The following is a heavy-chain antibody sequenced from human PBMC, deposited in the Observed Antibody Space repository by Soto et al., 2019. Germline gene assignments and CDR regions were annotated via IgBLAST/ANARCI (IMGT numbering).Heavy chain of an antibody. J-gene: IGHJ3*02. CDR3: ARGTLRFLEWLFGGAFDI. D-gene: IGHD3-3*01. V-gene: IGHV1-18*01. Sequence: AASVKVSCKASGYTFTSYGISWVRQAPGQGLEWMGWISAYNGNTNYAQKLQGRVTMTTDTSTSTAYMELRSLRSDDTAVYYCARGTLRFLEWLFGGAFDIWGQGTMVTVSS. CDR1: GYTFTSYG. CDR2: ISAYNGNT.